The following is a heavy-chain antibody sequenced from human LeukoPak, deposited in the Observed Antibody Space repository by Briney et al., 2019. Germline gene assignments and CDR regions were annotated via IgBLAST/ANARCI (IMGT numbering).Heavy chain of an antibody. CDR3: ARAYSGSSRVFDY. V-gene: IGHV6-1*01. Sequence: SQTLSLTCAISGDSVSSNSAAWNWIRQSPTRGLEWLGRTYYRSKWYTDYATSVKSRIAINPDTSKNQLYLHLNSVTPEDTAVYYYARAYSGSSRVFDYWGQGTLVTVSS. D-gene: IGHD1-26*01. CDR1: GDSVSSNSAA. CDR2: TYYRSKWYT. J-gene: IGHJ4*02.